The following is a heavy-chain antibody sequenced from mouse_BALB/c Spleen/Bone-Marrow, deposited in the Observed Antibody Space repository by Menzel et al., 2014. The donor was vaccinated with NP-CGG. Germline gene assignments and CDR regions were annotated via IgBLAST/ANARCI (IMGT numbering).Heavy chain of an antibody. CDR3: ARWRYPYAMDY. J-gene: IGHJ4*01. Sequence: EVQLQESGPELVKPGVSVKMSCKASGYTFTSYVMHWVKQKPGQGLEWIGYINPYNDGTKYNEKFKGKATLTSDKSSSTAYMELSSLTSEDSAVYYCARWRYPYAMDYWGQGTSVTVSS. CDR2: INPYNDGT. D-gene: IGHD5-1-1*01. CDR1: GYTFTSYV. V-gene: IGHV1-14*01.